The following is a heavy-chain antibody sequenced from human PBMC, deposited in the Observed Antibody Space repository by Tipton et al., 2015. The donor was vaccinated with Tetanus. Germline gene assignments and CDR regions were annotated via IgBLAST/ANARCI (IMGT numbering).Heavy chain of an antibody. Sequence: LRLSCTVSGGSISSSSYYCCWIRQPPGKGLEWIGSIYYSGSTYYNPSLKSRVTISVDTSKNQFSLKLSSVTAADTAVYYCARLIVGATTSEYFQHWGQGTLVTVPS. CDR1: GGSISSSSYY. D-gene: IGHD1-26*01. J-gene: IGHJ1*01. V-gene: IGHV4-39*01. CDR2: IYYSGST. CDR3: ARLIVGATTSEYFQH.